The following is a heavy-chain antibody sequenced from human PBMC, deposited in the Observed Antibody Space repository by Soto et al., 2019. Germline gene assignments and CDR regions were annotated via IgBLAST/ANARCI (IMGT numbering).Heavy chain of an antibody. CDR1: GDSIKHYY. D-gene: IGHD2-2*01. CDR3: AKYRRTEEEGFTLDS. CDR2: IYYTGST. Sequence: NPSETLSLTCTVSGDSIKHYYWSWIRQPPGKRLEWIGYIYYTGSTTYNPSLESRVTMSVDTSKNQSSLKLSSVNAADTAVYYCAKYRRTEEEGFTLDSWGRGTLVTVSS. V-gene: IGHV4-59*01. J-gene: IGHJ4*02.